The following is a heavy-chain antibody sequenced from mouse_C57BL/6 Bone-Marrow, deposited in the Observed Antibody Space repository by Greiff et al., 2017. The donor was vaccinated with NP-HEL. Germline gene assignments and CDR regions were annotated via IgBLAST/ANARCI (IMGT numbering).Heavy chain of an antibody. V-gene: IGHV1-52*01. J-gene: IGHJ1*03. CDR1: GYTFTSYW. CDR2: IYPSDSET. CDR3: ARFYYGNSYWYFDV. Sequence: QVQLQQPGAELVRPGSSVKLSCKASGYTFTSYWMHWVKQRPIQGLEWIGNIYPSDSETHYNQKFKDKATLTVDKSSSPAYTQLSSLTSEDSAVYYCARFYYGNSYWYFDVWGTGTTVTVSS. D-gene: IGHD2-1*01.